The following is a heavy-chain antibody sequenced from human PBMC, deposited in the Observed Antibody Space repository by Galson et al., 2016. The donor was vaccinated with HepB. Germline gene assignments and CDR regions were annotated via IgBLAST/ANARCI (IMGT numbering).Heavy chain of an antibody. CDR3: VRSALEPLWYYDV. V-gene: IGHV3-72*01. CDR1: GFRFSDHY. D-gene: IGHD1-1*01. CDR2: SRNRDKNYIT. J-gene: IGHJ2*01. Sequence: SLRLSCAASGFRFSDHYIDWVRQAPGKGPEWVGVSRNRDKNYITEYAESVKGRFTISRDAPSNSLFLHMRALQSDDTAVYYCVRSALEPLWYYDVWGRGTPVTVSS.